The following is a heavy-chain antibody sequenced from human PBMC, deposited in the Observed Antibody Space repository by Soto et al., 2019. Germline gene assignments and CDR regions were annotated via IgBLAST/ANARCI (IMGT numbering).Heavy chain of an antibody. V-gene: IGHV3-30-3*01. J-gene: IGHJ6*02. CDR3: ARAGITIFGVVIQIHYYYGMDV. Sequence: PGGSLRLSCAASGFTFSSYAMHWVRQAPGKGLEWVAVISYDGSNKYYADSVKGRFTISRDNSKNTLYLQMNSLRAEDTAVYYCARAGITIFGVVIQIHYYYGMDVWGQGTTVTVSS. CDR1: GFTFSSYA. D-gene: IGHD3-3*01. CDR2: ISYDGSNK.